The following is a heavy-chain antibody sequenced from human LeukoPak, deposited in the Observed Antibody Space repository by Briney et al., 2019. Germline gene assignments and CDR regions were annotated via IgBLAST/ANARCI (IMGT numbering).Heavy chain of an antibody. Sequence: GSSVKVSCKASGGTFSSYAISRVRQAPGQGLEWMGGIIPIFGTANYAQKFQGRVTITADESTSTAYMELSSLRSEDTAVYYCAGNVYGAGYYYYMDVWGKGTTVTVSS. D-gene: IGHD4-17*01. CDR3: AGNVYGAGYYYYMDV. CDR1: GGTFSSYA. J-gene: IGHJ6*03. V-gene: IGHV1-69*01. CDR2: IIPIFGTA.